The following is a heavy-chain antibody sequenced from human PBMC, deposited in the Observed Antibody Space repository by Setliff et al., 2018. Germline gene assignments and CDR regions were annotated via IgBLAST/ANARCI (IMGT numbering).Heavy chain of an antibody. CDR3: TFARDGYDVFDI. CDR1: GFTFSAHY. Sequence: PGGSLRLSCAASGFTFSAHYMDWLRQAPGKGLEWVGRIRNKDNSYTTEYAASVKGRFTISRDDSTNSFYLLMDSLKTEDTAVYYCTFARDGYDVFDIWGQGTMVTVSS. CDR2: IRNKDNSYTT. D-gene: IGHD5-18*01. V-gene: IGHV3-72*01. J-gene: IGHJ3*02.